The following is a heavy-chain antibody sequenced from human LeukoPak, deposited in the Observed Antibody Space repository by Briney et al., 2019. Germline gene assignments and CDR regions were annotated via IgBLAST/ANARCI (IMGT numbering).Heavy chain of an antibody. CDR3: ARWGDYGSFDY. J-gene: IGHJ4*02. V-gene: IGHV3-53*01. Sequence: GGSLRLSCAASGFTVSTNYMSEVRQAPGKGLERFSVIYSGSTTYYADSVKGRFTISRDNSKNTMYLQMNSLRAEDTAVYYCARWGDYGSFDYWGQGTLVTVSS. D-gene: IGHD4/OR15-4a*01. CDR2: IYSGSTT. CDR1: GFTVSTNY.